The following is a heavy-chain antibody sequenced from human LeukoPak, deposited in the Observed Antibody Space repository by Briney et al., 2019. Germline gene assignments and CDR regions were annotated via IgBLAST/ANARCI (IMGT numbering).Heavy chain of an antibody. V-gene: IGHV1-69*13. D-gene: IGHD2-2*02. CDR1: RGTFSSYA. J-gene: IGHJ5*02. Sequence: SVKVSCKASRGTFSSYAISWVRQAPGQGLEWMGGIIPIFGTANYAQKFQGRVTITADESTSPAYMELSSLRSEDTAVYYCARGEEEAYCSSTSCYTNWFDPWGQGTLVTVSS. CDR3: ARGEEEAYCSSTSCYTNWFDP. CDR2: IIPIFGTA.